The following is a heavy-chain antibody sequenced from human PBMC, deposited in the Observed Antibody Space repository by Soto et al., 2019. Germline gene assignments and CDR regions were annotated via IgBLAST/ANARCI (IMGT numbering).Heavy chain of an antibody. CDR3: AKEGGKDHYGDYHSYRARGFDY. Sequence: GGSLRLSCAASGFTFSSYAMSWVRQAPGKGLEWVSAISGSGGSTYYADSVKGRFTISRDNSKNTLYLQMNSLRAEDTAVYYCAKEGGKDHYGDYHSYRARGFDYWGQGTLVTVSS. D-gene: IGHD4-17*01. J-gene: IGHJ4*02. V-gene: IGHV3-23*01. CDR2: ISGSGGST. CDR1: GFTFSSYA.